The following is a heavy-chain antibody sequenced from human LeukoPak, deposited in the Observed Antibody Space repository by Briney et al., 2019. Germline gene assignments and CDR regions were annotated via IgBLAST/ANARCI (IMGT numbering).Heavy chain of an antibody. CDR2: IYPRDSDT. D-gene: IGHD3-10*01. Sequence: RGESLKISCKASGYTFTHQWIGRVRQKSGSGLEWMGIIYPRDSDTRYSPSFQGHVSISADTSINTAYLEWSRLEASDTAIYYCARHSDVIGAIWGQGTLVTVSS. CDR3: ARHSDVIGAI. J-gene: IGHJ4*02. V-gene: IGHV5-51*01. CDR1: GYTFTHQW.